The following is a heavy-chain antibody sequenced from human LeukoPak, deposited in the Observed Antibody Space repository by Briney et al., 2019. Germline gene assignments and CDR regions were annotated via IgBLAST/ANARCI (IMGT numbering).Heavy chain of an antibody. CDR2: ICYCGST. CDR1: GGSFSTYY. D-gene: IGHD6-13*01. J-gene: IGHJ4*02. V-gene: IGHV4-59*01. CDR3: ARAGYSSSWVPSTLDY. Sequence: PSETLSLTCSVSGGSFSTYYWSWLRQPPGKGLEWIGYICYCGSTNYNPSLKSRVTMSIDTSKNQFSLKLSSVTAADTALYYCARAGYSSSWVPSTLDYWGQGTLVTVSS.